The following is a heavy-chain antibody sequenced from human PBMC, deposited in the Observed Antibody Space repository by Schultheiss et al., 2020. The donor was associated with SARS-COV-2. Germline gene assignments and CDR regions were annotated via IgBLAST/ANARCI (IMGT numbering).Heavy chain of an antibody. Sequence: ASVKVSCKVSGYTLTELSMHWVRQAPGKGLEWMGWINPNSGGTNYAQKFQGRVTMTRDTSISTAYMELSRLRSDDTAVYYCARGGGGGIAARHYYYYYYMDVWGKGTTVTVSS. CDR1: GYTLTELS. CDR2: INPNSGGT. D-gene: IGHD6-6*01. J-gene: IGHJ6*03. CDR3: ARGGGGGIAARHYYYYYYMDV. V-gene: IGHV1-2*02.